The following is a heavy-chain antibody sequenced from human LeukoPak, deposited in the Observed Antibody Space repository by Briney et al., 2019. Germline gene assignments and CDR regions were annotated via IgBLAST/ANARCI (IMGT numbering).Heavy chain of an antibody. CDR3: ARVLLWFGELLKAFDI. Sequence: ASVKVSCKASGGTFTSYAMNWVRQAPGQGLEWMGWINTNTGNPTYAQGFTGRFVFSLDTSVSTAYLQISSLKAEDTAVYYCARVLLWFGELLKAFDIWGQGTMVTVSS. J-gene: IGHJ3*02. CDR2: INTNTGNP. V-gene: IGHV7-4-1*02. CDR1: GGTFTSYA. D-gene: IGHD3-10*01.